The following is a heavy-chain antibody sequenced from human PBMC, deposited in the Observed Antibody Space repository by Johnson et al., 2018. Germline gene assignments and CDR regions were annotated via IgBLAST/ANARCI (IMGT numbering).Heavy chain of an antibody. CDR1: AGLFSDNS. CDR2: VIPILDTA. Sequence: QVQLVESGAEVKKPGSSVKVSCTVSAGLFSDNSISWVRQAPGQGLEWMGRVIPILDTANDAQKFQGRVTISADESTSTGFMELTSLRSDDTAVYYCARMVRDAFDVWGPGTTVTVSS. D-gene: IGHD2-21*01. V-gene: IGHV1-69*11. J-gene: IGHJ3*01. CDR3: ARMVRDAFDV.